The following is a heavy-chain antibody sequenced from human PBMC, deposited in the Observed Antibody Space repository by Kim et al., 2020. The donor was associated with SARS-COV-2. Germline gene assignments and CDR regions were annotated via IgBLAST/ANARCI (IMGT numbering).Heavy chain of an antibody. Sequence: GGSLRLSCAASGFTFSFYTMHLVRQAPGKGLVYVSVMTGNGHIIYYSDSVSGLFTISRDNSKNMLYLPMDSLPVEDMAVYFCVRGGRGGGCDYCGQATLV. J-gene: IGHJ4*02. CDR3: VRGGRGGGCDY. CDR2: MTGNGHII. V-gene: IGHV3-64*02. D-gene: IGHD2-15*01. CDR1: GFTFSFYT.